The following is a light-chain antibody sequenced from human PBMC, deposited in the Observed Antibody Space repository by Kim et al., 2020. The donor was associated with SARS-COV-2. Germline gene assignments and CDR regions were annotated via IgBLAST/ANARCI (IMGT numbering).Light chain of an antibody. CDR1: QSISSY. V-gene: IGKV1-39*01. Sequence: DIQMTQSPSSLSASVGDRVTITCRASQSISSYLNWYQQKPGKAPKLLIYDASSLQSGVPPRFSGSGSGTDFTLTISSLQPEDFATYYCQQSYSTPFTFGGGTKVDIK. CDR3: QQSYSTPFT. J-gene: IGKJ4*01. CDR2: DAS.